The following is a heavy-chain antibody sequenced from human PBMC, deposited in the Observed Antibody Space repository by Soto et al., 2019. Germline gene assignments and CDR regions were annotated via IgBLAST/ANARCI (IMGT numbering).Heavy chain of an antibody. CDR2: TWYDGSNK. CDR1: GFTFSSYA. V-gene: IGHV3-33*01. J-gene: IGHJ6*02. CDR3: ARDVQPLYYGMDV. D-gene: IGHD5-18*01. Sequence: PGGSLRLSCAASGFTFSSYAMHWVRQAPGKGLEWVSFTWYDGSNKHYGDSVKGRFTISRDNSKNTLYLQMNSLRAEDTAVYYCARDVQPLYYGMDVWGQGTTVTVSS.